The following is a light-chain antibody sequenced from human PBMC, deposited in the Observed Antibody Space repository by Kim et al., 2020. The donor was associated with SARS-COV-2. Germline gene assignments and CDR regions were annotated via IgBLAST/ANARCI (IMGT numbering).Light chain of an antibody. CDR1: QFIRNY. CDR2: DAS. Sequence: DIQLTQSPSFLSASLGDRVTITCRASQFIRNYVAWYQQKPGKAPNLLIFDASTLHTGVPSRFSGSGSGAEFTLTISSLQPEDFGTYYCQQLNSYPRTFGQGTKLEI. J-gene: IGKJ2*01. V-gene: IGKV1-9*01. CDR3: QQLNSYPRT.